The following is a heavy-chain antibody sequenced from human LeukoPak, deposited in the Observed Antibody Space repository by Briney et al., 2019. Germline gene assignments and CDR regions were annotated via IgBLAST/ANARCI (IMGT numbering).Heavy chain of an antibody. J-gene: IGHJ4*02. CDR1: GFTFSSYA. V-gene: IGHV3-30*04. Sequence: GGSLRLSCAASGFTFSSYAMHWVRQAPGKGLEWVAVISYDGSNKYYADSVKGRFTISRDNSKNTLYLQMNSLRAEDTAVYYCAREEGGYELDYWGQGTLVTVSS. CDR2: ISYDGSNK. D-gene: IGHD5-12*01. CDR3: AREEGGYELDY.